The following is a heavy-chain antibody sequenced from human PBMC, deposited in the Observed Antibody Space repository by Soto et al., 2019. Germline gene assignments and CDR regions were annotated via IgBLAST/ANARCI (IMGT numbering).Heavy chain of an antibody. Sequence: QVQLVESGGGLVKPGGSLRLSCAASGFTFSHYYMSWIRQAPGKGLDWVSYISSSGSTIYYADSVKGRFTISRDNAKNSVYLQMKSLRAEDTAVYYCARDRDGMYNFDYWGQGTLVTVSS. CDR3: ARDRDGMYNFDY. J-gene: IGHJ4*02. D-gene: IGHD1-1*01. CDR2: ISSSGSTI. CDR1: GFTFSHYY. V-gene: IGHV3-11*01.